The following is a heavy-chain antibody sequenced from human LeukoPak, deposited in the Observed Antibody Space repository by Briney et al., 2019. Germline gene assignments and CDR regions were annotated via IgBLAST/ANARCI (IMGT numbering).Heavy chain of an antibody. CDR1: GGSFSGYY. J-gene: IGHJ3*02. CDR3: ARRQDLGAFDI. CDR2: IYYSGYT. D-gene: IGHD3-16*01. Sequence: SETLSLTCAVYGGSFSGYYWSWIRQPPGKGLEWIGHIYYSGYTGYNPSLKGRVTISLDTSKNQFTLKLSSVTAADTALYYCARRQDLGAFDIWGPGAMVTVSS. V-gene: IGHV4-59*08.